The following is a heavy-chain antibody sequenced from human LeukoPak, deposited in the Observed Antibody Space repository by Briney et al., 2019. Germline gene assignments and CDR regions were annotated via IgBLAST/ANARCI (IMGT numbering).Heavy chain of an antibody. J-gene: IGHJ4*02. CDR2: ISYDGSNK. CDR3: AKLLGDLSY. D-gene: IGHD3-16*01. Sequence: GRSLRLSCAASGFTFSSYGMHWVRQAPGKGLEWVAVISYDGSNKCYADSVKGRFTISRDNSKNTLYLQMNSLRAEDTAVYYCAKLLGDLSYWGQGTLVTVSS. CDR1: GFTFSSYG. V-gene: IGHV3-30*18.